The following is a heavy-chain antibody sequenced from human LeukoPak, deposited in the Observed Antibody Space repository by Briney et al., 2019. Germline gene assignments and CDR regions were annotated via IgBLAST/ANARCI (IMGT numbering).Heavy chain of an antibody. Sequence: SETLSLTCAISGGSFGGYYWSYIRQPPGKGLEWIGEINHSGNTYYNPSLKSRVTISLDTSKNQFSLKLSSVTAADTAVYYCARGGIQLWLRWGQGTLVTVSS. CDR3: ARGGIQLWLR. CDR2: INHSGNT. V-gene: IGHV4-34*01. CDR1: GGSFGGYY. D-gene: IGHD5-18*01. J-gene: IGHJ4*02.